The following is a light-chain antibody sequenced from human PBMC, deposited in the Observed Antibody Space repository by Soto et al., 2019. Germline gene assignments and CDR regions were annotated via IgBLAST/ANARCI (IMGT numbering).Light chain of an antibody. Sequence: DLQMTQSPSAMSASVGDRVTITCRASQDISNYLAWFQQKPGKVPKRLIYAASSLQSGVPSRFSGSGYGTEFTLTSSSLHAEEFTTCYWIQHNSYPRTFGKGTKVDIK. V-gene: IGKV1-17*03. J-gene: IGKJ1*01. CDR3: IQHNSYPRT. CDR1: QDISNY. CDR2: AAS.